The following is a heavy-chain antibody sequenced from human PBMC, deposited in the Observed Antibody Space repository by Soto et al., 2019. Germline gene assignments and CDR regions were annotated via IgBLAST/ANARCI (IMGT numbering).Heavy chain of an antibody. CDR1: GGTFSSYT. D-gene: IGHD6-13*01. J-gene: IGHJ6*02. V-gene: IGHV1-69*02. CDR3: ARAIAAAGHYYYYRMAV. CDR2: IIPILGIA. Sequence: SVKVSCKASGGTFSSYTISWVRQAPGQGLEWMGRIIPILGIANYAQKFQGRVTITADKSTSTAYMELSSLRSEDTAVYYCARAIAAAGHYYYYRMAVWGQGTTVTVSS.